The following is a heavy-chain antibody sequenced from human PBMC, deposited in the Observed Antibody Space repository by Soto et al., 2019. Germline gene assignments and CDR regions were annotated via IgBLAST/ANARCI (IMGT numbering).Heavy chain of an antibody. CDR2: INSDGSST. Sequence: SGGSLRLSCAASGFTFSSYWMHWGRQAQGKGLVWVSRINSDGSSTSYADSVKGRFTISRDNAKNTLYLQMNSLRAEDTAVYYCARESDTMIVVVPGMDVWGQGTTVTVSS. D-gene: IGHD3-22*01. J-gene: IGHJ6*02. CDR1: GFTFSSYW. CDR3: ARESDTMIVVVPGMDV. V-gene: IGHV3-74*01.